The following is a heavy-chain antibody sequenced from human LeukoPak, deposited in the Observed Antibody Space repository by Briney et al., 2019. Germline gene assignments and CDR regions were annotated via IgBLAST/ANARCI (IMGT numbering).Heavy chain of an antibody. V-gene: IGHV3-7*01. Sequence: PGGSLRLSCAASGFVFRNYFMSWARQAPGKGLEWVASIKNDGSEKYYVDSVRGRYTISRDNTKNSLYLQMSSLRAEDTAVYYCATDRGWRTSGYYLYYFEYWGQGTLVTFSS. J-gene: IGHJ4*02. CDR2: IKNDGSEK. D-gene: IGHD3-3*01. CDR1: GFVFRNYF. CDR3: ATDRGWRTSGYYLYYFEY.